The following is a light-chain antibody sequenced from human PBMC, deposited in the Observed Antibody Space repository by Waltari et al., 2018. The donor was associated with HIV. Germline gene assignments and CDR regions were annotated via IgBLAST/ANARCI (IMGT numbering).Light chain of an antibody. Sequence: QSALTQPASVSGSPGQSITISCTGTSSDVGSYNLVSWYQQHPGKDPKLMIYEVNKRPSGVSNRFSGSKSGNTASLTISGLQAEDEADYYCCSYAGNRRVFGGGTKLTVL. V-gene: IGLV2-23*02. CDR2: EVN. CDR1: SSDVGSYNL. CDR3: CSYAGNRRV. J-gene: IGLJ3*02.